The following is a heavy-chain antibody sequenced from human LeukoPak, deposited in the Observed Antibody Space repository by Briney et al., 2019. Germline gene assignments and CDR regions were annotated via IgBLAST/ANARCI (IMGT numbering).Heavy chain of an antibody. D-gene: IGHD2-15*01. CDR2: ISGSSSYI. CDR3: ARVRLLAGRYYYMDV. J-gene: IGHJ6*03. V-gene: IGHV3-21*01. CDR1: GFTFSSYS. Sequence: PGGSLRLSCAASGFTFSSYSMNWVRQAPGKGLEWVSSISGSSSYIYYADSVKGRFTISRDNAKNSLYLQMNSLRAEDTAVYYCARVRLLAGRYYYMDVWGKGTTVTISS.